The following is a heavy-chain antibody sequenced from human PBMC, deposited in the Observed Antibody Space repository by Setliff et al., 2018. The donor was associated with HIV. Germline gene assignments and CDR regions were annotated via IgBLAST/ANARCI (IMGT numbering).Heavy chain of an antibody. CDR3: AREIQVVYTGGHYFYGMDV. CDR1: GFTFGDVC. Sequence: PGGSLRLSCEPSGFTFGDVCMNWVRQAPGKGLEWVAIISSDGGNKFYADSVKGRFTISRDNARNSLYLQMNNRGAGDTAVYYCAREIQVVYTGGHYFYGMDVWGQGTAVTVSS. V-gene: IGHV3-30*03. CDR2: ISSDGGNK. D-gene: IGHD3-16*01. J-gene: IGHJ6*02.